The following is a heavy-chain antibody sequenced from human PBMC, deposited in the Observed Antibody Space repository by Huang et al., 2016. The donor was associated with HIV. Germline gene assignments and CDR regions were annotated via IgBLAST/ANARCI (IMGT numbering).Heavy chain of an antibody. CDR3: ARRQGSGYYFYFDY. V-gene: IGHV4-39*01. CDR2: IYYSGSP. J-gene: IGHJ4*02. CDR1: GGSIKGRNYY. Sequence: QLQLQESGPGLVKPSDTLSLHCTISGGSIKGRNYYWGWVRQAPGKGLEWIGDIYYSGSPYYNPSLRSRVSLSVDTSKNQVTLKVNAVIAADTAVYYCARRQGSGYYFYFDYWGRGIPVTVSA. D-gene: IGHD3-22*01.